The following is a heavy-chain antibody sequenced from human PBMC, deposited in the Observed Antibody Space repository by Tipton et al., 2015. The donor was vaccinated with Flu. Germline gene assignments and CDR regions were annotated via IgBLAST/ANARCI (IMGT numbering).Heavy chain of an antibody. Sequence: TLSLTCAVSGGSIRSSTDYWAWIRQPPGKGLEWIGSIYYGRTTYHNPSLKSRVTISADMSKNQFSLTLTSVTAADTAVYFCTRQSTLWYFDFWGRGTLLTVSS. V-gene: IGHV4-39*01. CDR1: GGSIRSSTDY. J-gene: IGHJ2*01. CDR3: TRQSTLWYFDF. CDR2: IYYGRTT. D-gene: IGHD5/OR15-5a*01.